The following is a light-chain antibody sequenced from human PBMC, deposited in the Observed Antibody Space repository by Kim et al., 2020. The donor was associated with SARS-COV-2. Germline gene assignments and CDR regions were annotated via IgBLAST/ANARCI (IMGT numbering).Light chain of an antibody. V-gene: IGLV2-14*03. CDR2: DVN. Sequence: QSALTQPASVSGSPGQSITISCTGTSSDIGDYNYVSWYQQHPGRAPRLMIYDVNRRPSGVSDRFSGSKSGNTASLTISGLQAEDEATYYCNSYASSSTFLFSGGTNLTVL. CDR1: SSDIGDYNY. CDR3: NSYASSSTFL. J-gene: IGLJ2*01.